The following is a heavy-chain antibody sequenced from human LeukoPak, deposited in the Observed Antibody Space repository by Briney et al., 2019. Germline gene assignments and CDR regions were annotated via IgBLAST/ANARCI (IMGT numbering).Heavy chain of an antibody. J-gene: IGHJ4*02. CDR3: ARVYSGSFSPFDY. D-gene: IGHD1-26*01. CDR1: GFTFSSYW. Sequence: PGGSLRLSCAASGFTFSSYWMSWVRQAPGKGLEWVANIKQDGSEKYYVDSVKGRFTISRDNAKNSLYLQMNSLRAEDTALYYCARVYSGSFSPFDYWGQGTLVTVSS. V-gene: IGHV3-7*03. CDR2: IKQDGSEK.